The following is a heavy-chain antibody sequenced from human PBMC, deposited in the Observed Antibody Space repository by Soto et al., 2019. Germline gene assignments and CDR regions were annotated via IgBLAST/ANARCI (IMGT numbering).Heavy chain of an antibody. Sequence: ASVKVSCKASGYDFTAYDINWVRQASGQGLEWMGWMNPINGATGSARRFQGRVSMTRNTATATAYLELTSLRSDDSAVYYCGRGPSPRAPAGGTPYYYAMDVWGQRTTVTVSS. CDR2: MNPINGAT. CDR3: GRGPSPRAPAGGTPYYYAMDV. CDR1: GYDFTAYD. V-gene: IGHV1-8*02. J-gene: IGHJ6*02. D-gene: IGHD6-13*01.